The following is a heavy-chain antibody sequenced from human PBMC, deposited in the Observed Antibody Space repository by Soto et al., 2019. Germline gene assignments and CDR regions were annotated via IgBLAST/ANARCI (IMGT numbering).Heavy chain of an antibody. CDR1: GGTFSSYT. D-gene: IGHD1-1*01. J-gene: IGHJ5*02. CDR2: IIPILGIA. Sequence: QVQLVQSGAEVKKPGSSVKVSCKASGGTFSSYTISWVRQAPGQGLEWMGRIIPILGIANYAQKFQGRVTITADISTSTAYMELSSLRSEDTAVYYCARGFKVLERIPWSWGQGTLVTVSS. CDR3: ARGFKVLERIPWS. V-gene: IGHV1-69*02.